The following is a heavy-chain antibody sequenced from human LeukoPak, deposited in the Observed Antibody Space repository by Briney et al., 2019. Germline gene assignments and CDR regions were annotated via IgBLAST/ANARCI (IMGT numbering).Heavy chain of an antibody. Sequence: ASVKVSCKASGGTFSSYAISWVRQAPGQGLEWMGGIIPIFGTANYAQKFRGRVTITADKSTRTAYMELSSLRSEDTAVYYCARARDSSGYYPFYFDYWGQGTLVTVSS. CDR2: IIPIFGTA. D-gene: IGHD3-22*01. J-gene: IGHJ4*02. CDR1: GGTFSSYA. CDR3: ARARDSSGYYPFYFDY. V-gene: IGHV1-69*06.